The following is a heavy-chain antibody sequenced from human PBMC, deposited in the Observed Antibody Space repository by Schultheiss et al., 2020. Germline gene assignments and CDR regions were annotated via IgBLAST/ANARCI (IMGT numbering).Heavy chain of an antibody. CDR3: ARDRGYCSGGSCYAVYFDY. J-gene: IGHJ4*02. D-gene: IGHD2-15*01. CDR2: IIPIFGTA. Sequence: SVKVSCKASGYTFTNYYIHWVRQAPGQGLEWMGGIIPIFGTANYAQKFQGRVTITADESTSTAYMELSSLRSDDTAVYYCARDRGYCSGGSCYAVYFDYWGQGTLVTVSS. V-gene: IGHV1-69*13. CDR1: GYTFTNYY.